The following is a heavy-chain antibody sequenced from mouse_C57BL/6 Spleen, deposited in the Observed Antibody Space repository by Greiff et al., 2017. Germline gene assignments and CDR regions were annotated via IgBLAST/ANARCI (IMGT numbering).Heavy chain of an antibody. CDR2: IDPSDSYT. D-gene: IGHD1-1*01. V-gene: IGHV1-59*01. CDR3: ASAYGSGWFAY. Sequence: QVQLQQPGAELVRPGTSVKLSCKASGYTFTSYWMHWVKQRPGQGLEWIGVIDPSDSYTNYNQKFKGKATLTVDTSSSTAYMQLSSLTSEDSAVCDCASAYGSGWFAYWGQGTLVTVSA. CDR1: GYTFTSYW. J-gene: IGHJ3*01.